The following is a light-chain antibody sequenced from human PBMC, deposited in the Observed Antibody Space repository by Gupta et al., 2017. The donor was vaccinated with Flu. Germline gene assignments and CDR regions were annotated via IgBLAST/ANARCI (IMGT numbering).Light chain of an antibody. CDR1: QSVFCSSKNKNF. CDR3: QQEDSSPRA. V-gene: IGKV4-1*01. CDR2: WAS. Sequence: DIVMTQSADFLAVSLGERATINCKSDQSVFCSSKNKNFLAWYQQKPGRPPKLLIYWASTREYGVPDRFSDRGYGTDFALTISCRQAEDVAFYYCQQEDSSPRAFGQGTRLEIK. J-gene: IGKJ2*01.